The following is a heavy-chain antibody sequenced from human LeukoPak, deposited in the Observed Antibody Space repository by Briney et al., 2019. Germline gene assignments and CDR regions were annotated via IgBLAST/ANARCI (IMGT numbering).Heavy chain of an antibody. Sequence: PSETLSLTCAVSSGSFWSWIRQPPGKGLEWIGYITYSGSTYYNPSLKSRVTMSVDTSKSQFSLKLTSVAAADTAVYYCARLGIGVVPSAMLGDYYFDYWGQGTLVTVSS. V-gene: IGHV4-59*08. CDR1: SGSF. CDR3: ARLGIGVVPSAMLGDYYFDY. J-gene: IGHJ4*02. D-gene: IGHD2-2*01. CDR2: ITYSGST.